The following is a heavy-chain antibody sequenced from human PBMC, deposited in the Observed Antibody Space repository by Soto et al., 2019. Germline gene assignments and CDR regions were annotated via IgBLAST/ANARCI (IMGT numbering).Heavy chain of an antibody. CDR2: TYYRSRWYY. Sequence: PSQTLSLTCAITGDSVSSNSAGLSWVMQSPSRGLEWLGRTYYRSRWYYEYAVSVRGRITINPDTPKNQYSLQLNSVTPEDTAVYFCARGEQYSGRIFDYWGQGTLVTVSS. J-gene: IGHJ4*01. CDR3: ARGEQYSGRIFDY. D-gene: IGHD1-26*01. V-gene: IGHV6-1*01. CDR1: GDSVSSNSAG.